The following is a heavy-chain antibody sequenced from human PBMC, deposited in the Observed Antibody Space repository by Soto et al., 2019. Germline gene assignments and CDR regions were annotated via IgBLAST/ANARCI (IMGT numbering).Heavy chain of an antibody. Sequence: ASVKVSCKASGYTFTSYGISWVRQAPGQGLEWMGWISAYNGNTNYAQKLQGIVTMTTDTSTSTAYMELRSLRSDDTAVYYCARDYSLWFGESFDPWGQGTLVTVSS. V-gene: IGHV1-18*01. CDR3: ARDYSLWFGESFDP. CDR1: GYTFTSYG. J-gene: IGHJ5*02. CDR2: ISAYNGNT. D-gene: IGHD3-10*01.